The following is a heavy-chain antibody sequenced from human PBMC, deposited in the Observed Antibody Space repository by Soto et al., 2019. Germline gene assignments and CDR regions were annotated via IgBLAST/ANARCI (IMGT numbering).Heavy chain of an antibody. CDR1: GGSTSGYY. D-gene: IGHD1-1*01. Sequence: QVQLQESGPGLVKPSETLSLTRTVSGGSTSGYYWSWIRQPPGKGLEWIAYIYYNGYIKFNPSLQSRVTISVDTSKNQLSLKLSSLTAADTALYYCARTRDDGKFDYGGQGILVTVSS. CDR3: ARTRDDGKFDY. J-gene: IGHJ4*02. V-gene: IGHV4-59*08. CDR2: IYYNGYI.